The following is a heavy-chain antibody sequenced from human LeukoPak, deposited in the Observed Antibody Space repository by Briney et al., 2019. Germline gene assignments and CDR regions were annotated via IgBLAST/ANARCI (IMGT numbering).Heavy chain of an antibody. CDR1: GGSISSSNW. CDR2: ISHSGST. V-gene: IGHV4-4*02. CDR3: ARRGYYDSRGFSDAFDI. Sequence: PSETLSLTCAVSGGSISSSNWWSWVRQPPRKGLEWIGPISHSGSTNYNPSLKSRVTISVDKSKNQFSLNLSSVTAADTAVYYCARRGYYDSRGFSDAFDIWGQGTMVTVSS. D-gene: IGHD3-22*01. J-gene: IGHJ3*02.